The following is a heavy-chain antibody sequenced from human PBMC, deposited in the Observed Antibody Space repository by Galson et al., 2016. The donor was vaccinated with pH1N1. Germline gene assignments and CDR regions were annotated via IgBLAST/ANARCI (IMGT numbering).Heavy chain of an antibody. CDR3: AKVVRGSSWPSFDY. CDR1: GLTFSSYG. Sequence: SLRLSCAASGLTFSSYGFHWVRQAPGKGLEWVAVISYDGSNKYYADSVRGRLTISRDNSKNTLYLQMNSLRAEDTAVYYCAKVVRGSSWPSFDYWGQGTLVTVSS. V-gene: IGHV3-30*18. CDR2: ISYDGSNK. J-gene: IGHJ4*02. D-gene: IGHD6-13*01.